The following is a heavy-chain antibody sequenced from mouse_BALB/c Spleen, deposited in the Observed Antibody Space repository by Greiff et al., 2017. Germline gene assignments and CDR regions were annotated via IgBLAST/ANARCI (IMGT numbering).Heavy chain of an antibody. CDR2: INPSTGYT. Sequence: VQLQQSGAELAKPGASVKMSCKASGYTFTSYWMHWVKQRPGQGLEWIGYINPSTGYTEYNQKFKDKATLTVDKSSSTAYMQLSSPTSEDSAVYYCTRSDYGSSPFVWGAGTTVTVSS. J-gene: IGHJ1*01. D-gene: IGHD1-1*01. CDR3: TRSDYGSSPFV. V-gene: IGHV1-7*01. CDR1: GYTFTSYW.